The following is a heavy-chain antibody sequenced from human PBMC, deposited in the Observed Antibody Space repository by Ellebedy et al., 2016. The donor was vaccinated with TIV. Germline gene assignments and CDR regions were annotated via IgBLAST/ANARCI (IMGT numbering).Heavy chain of an antibody. CDR3: AREGRITMVRGVTPGMDV. D-gene: IGHD3-10*01. V-gene: IGHV4-30-2*01. CDR2: IYHSGST. Sequence: SETLSLTXAVSGGSISSGGYSWSWIRQPPGKGLEWIGYIYHSGSTYYNPSLKSRVTISVDRSKNQFSLKLSSVTAADTAVYYCAREGRITMVRGVTPGMDVWGQGTTVTVSS. CDR1: GGSISSGGYS. J-gene: IGHJ6*02.